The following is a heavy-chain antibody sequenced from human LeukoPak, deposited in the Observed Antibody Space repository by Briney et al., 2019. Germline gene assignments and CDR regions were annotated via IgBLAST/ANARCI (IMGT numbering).Heavy chain of an antibody. V-gene: IGHV4-34*01. D-gene: IGHD6-19*01. CDR3: ARLTYSSGWPLDY. Sequence: SETLSLTCAVYGGSFSGYYWSWIRQPPGKGLEWIGEINHSGSTNYNPSLKSRVTISVDTSKNQFSLKLSSVTAADTAVYYCARLTYSSGWPLDYWGQGTLVTVSS. J-gene: IGHJ4*02. CDR1: GGSFSGYY. CDR2: INHSGST.